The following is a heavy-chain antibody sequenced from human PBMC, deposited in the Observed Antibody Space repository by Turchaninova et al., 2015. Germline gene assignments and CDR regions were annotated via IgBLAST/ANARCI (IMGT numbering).Heavy chain of an antibody. V-gene: IGHV4-59*01. CDR1: GGSISSYY. Sequence: QVQLQESGPGLVKPSETLSLTCTVSGGSISSYYWSWIRQPPGQGLEWIGYIYYSGSTNYNPPLRSRVPKALDTPKNQFSLKLGSVTAADTAVDYCARASPRAWFDPWGQGTLVTVSS. CDR2: IYYSGST. CDR3: ARASPRAWFDP. J-gene: IGHJ5*02. D-gene: IGHD2-2*01.